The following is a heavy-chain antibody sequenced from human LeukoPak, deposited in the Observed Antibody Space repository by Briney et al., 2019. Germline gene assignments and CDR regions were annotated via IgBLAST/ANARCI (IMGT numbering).Heavy chain of an antibody. CDR1: GYTFTSYY. V-gene: IGHV1-46*01. D-gene: IGHD2-15*01. Sequence: ASVKVSCKASGYTFTSYYMHWVQQAPGQGLEWMGIINPSGGSTSYAQKFQGRVTMTRDTSTSTVYMELSSLRSEDTAVYYCARGYCSGGSCYSVGYFDYWGQGTLVTVSP. CDR2: INPSGGST. CDR3: ARGYCSGGSCYSVGYFDY. J-gene: IGHJ4*02.